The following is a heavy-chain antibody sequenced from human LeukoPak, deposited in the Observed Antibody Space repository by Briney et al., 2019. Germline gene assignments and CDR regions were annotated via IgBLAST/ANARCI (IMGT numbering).Heavy chain of an antibody. Sequence: GESLHISCKGSRYSFTSYWIGWVRQMTGKGLEWMGNLYPGDSDTRYSPSFQGQVTISADKSISTAYLQWSSLKASDTAMYYCARHPPRSSSWHFAFDYWGQGTLVTVSS. CDR2: LYPGDSDT. CDR3: ARHPPRSSSWHFAFDY. D-gene: IGHD6-13*01. CDR1: RYSFTSYW. V-gene: IGHV5-51*01. J-gene: IGHJ4*02.